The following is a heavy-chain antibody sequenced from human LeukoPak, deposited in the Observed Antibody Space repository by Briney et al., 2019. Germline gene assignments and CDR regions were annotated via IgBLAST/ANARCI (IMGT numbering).Heavy chain of an antibody. D-gene: IGHD3-10*01. V-gene: IGHV1-2*02. CDR3: ARDHSYYDSGSYSNVDY. CDR2: INPNSGGT. J-gene: IGHJ4*02. Sequence: ASVKVTCKATLYTFTAYYIHWVRQAPGQGLEWMGWINPNSGGTNYAQKFQGRVTMTRDTSSSTAYMELSRLRSDDTAVYYCARDHSYYDSGSYSNVDYWGQRTLVTVSS. CDR1: LYTFTAYY.